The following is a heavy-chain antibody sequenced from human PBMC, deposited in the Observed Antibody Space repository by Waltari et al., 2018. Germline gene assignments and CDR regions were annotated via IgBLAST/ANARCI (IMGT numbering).Heavy chain of an antibody. J-gene: IGHJ6*02. CDR1: GVPISRAY. CDR2: IYYSGST. CDR3: ARDWQLREGYYYGMDV. V-gene: IGHV4-59*01. Sequence: QVQLQESGPGLVKPSETLSLTCTVSGVPISRAYWGWIRQPPGKGLEWIGYIYYSGSTIYNPSLKSRVTISVDTSKNQFSLKLSSVTAADTAVYYCARDWQLREGYYYGMDVWGQGTTVTVSS. D-gene: IGHD6-6*01.